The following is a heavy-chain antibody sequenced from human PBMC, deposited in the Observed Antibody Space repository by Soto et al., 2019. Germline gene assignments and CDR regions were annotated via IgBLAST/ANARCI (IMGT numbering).Heavy chain of an antibody. D-gene: IGHD2-8*01. V-gene: IGHV1-8*01. J-gene: IGHJ4*01. CDR2: MKPTSGNT. Sequence: ASVKVSCKASGYTFSSYDINWVRQATGQGLEWMGWMKPTSGNTGYAQKFQGRVTMTRDTSISTAYLELSSLRSEDTAVYYCVRSGYCPNGVCYXGDFDYWG. CDR1: GYTFSSYD. CDR3: VRSGYCPNGVCYXGDFDY.